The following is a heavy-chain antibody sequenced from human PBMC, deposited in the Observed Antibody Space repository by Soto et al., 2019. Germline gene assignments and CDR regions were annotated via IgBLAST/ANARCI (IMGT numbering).Heavy chain of an antibody. CDR1: GGSISSNY. J-gene: IGHJ4*02. D-gene: IGHD6-13*01. CDR2: VYNSGST. CDR3: ARYRREAVAGYTLDN. V-gene: IGHV4-59*01. Sequence: SETLSLTCTVSGGSISSNYWTWIRQPPGKGLEWIGYVYNSGSTNYNPSLKSRATISEDTSKSQFSLKVNSMTAADTAVYYCARYRREAVAGYTLDNWGQGILVTV.